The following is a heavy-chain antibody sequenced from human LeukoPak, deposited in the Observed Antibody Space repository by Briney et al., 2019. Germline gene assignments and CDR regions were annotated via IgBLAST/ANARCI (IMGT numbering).Heavy chain of an antibody. V-gene: IGHV1-8*02. Sequence: GASVTVSCKASGYTFTSYGISWVRQAPGQGLEWMGWISTYSGNTGYAQKFQGRVTMTRNTSISTAYMELSSLRSEDTAVYYCARGPTPTFGYWGQGTLVTVSS. J-gene: IGHJ4*02. CDR1: GYTFTSYG. CDR3: ARGPTPTFGY. CDR2: ISTYSGNT.